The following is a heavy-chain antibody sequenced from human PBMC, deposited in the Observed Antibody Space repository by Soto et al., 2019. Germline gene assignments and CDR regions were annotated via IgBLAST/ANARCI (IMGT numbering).Heavy chain of an antibody. Sequence: QDQLVQSGAEVKKPGSSVKDSCKAFGGPFSSHTFSWVRRAPGQGLEWMGRIIPALSTTTYAQKFQGRVTITADESVTTVYMELNSLRTEDTAVYYCARPDFGDYWYFDLWGRGTLVTVSS. D-gene: IGHD4-17*01. CDR3: ARPDFGDYWYFDL. J-gene: IGHJ2*01. V-gene: IGHV1-69*08. CDR2: IIPALSTT. CDR1: GGPFSSHT.